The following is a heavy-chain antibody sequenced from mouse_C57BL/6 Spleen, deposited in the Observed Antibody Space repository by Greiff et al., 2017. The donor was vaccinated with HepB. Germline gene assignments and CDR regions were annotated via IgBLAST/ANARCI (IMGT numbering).Heavy chain of an antibody. V-gene: IGHV1-76*01. CDR1: GYTFTDYY. CDR3: ARREYYYGSHSFFDV. Sequence: VQLQQSGAELVRPGASVKLSCKASGYTFTDYYINWVKQRPGQGLEWIARIYPGSGNTYYNEKFKGKATLTAEKSSSTAYMQLSSLTSEDSAVYFCARREYYYGSHSFFDVWGTGTTVTVSS. CDR2: IYPGSGNT. J-gene: IGHJ1*03. D-gene: IGHD1-1*01.